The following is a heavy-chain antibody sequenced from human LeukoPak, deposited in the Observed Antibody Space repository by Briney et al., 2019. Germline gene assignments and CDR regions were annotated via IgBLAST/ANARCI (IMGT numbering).Heavy chain of an antibody. V-gene: IGHV3-74*01. D-gene: IGHD5-18*01. CDR3: ARDKFGYSYGSVFDY. J-gene: IGHJ4*02. CDR1: GFTFSSYY. Sequence: GGSLRLSCAASGFTFSSYYMHWVRQAPGKGLVWVSRVSSDGSSTSYADSVKGRFTISRDNSKNTLYLQMNSLRAEDTAVYYCARDKFGYSYGSVFDYWGQGTLVTVSS. CDR2: VSSDGSST.